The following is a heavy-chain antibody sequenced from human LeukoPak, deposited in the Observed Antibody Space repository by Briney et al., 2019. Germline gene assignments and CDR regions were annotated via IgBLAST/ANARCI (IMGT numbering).Heavy chain of an antibody. CDR1: GASISSNNYY. CDR3: AKSGGSGLIDY. D-gene: IGHD3-10*01. J-gene: IGHJ4*02. Sequence: SETLSLTCTVSGASISSNNYYWGWVRQPPGKGLEWIGNIYSSGNTYYNASLKSRVTIYIDTSKNQFSLNLSSVTAADTALYYCAKSGGSGLIDYWGQGTLVTVSS. V-gene: IGHV4-39*01. CDR2: IYSSGNT.